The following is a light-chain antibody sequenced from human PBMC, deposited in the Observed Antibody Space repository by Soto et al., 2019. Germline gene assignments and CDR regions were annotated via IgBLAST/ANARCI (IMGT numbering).Light chain of an antibody. Sequence: QSVLTQSPSASASLGASVKLTCTLSSGHSTNAIAWLQQQPEKGPRYLMKLNSDGSHSKGDGIPDRFSGSSFGAERYLTISSLRSEDEADYYCQAWDTGLGVFGGGTKLTVL. CDR3: QAWDTGLGV. J-gene: IGLJ2*01. CDR2: LNSDGSH. CDR1: SGHSTNA. V-gene: IGLV4-69*01.